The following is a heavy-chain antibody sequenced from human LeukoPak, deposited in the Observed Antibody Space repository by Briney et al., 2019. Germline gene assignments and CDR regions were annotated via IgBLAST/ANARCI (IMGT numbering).Heavy chain of an antibody. CDR2: INLNSGGT. V-gene: IGHV1-2*02. J-gene: IGHJ4*01. Sequence: ASVKVSCKASGYTFTGFYIHWVRQAPGQGLEWMGWINLNSGGTDYAQRFQGRIIMTRDTSITTAYMELSSLTSDDTAIYYCASRPDTSSVTLFDYWGHGALVTVSS. CDR3: ASRPDTSSVTLFDY. D-gene: IGHD6-19*01. CDR1: GYTFTGFY.